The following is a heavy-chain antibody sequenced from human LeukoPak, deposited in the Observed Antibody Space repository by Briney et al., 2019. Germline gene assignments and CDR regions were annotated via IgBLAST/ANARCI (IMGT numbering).Heavy chain of an antibody. Sequence: GASVKVSCKASGYTFTSYDINWVRQATGQGLEWMGWMNPNSGNTGYAQKFRGRVTMTRNTSISTAYMELSSLRSEDTAVYYCARDPLWFGTKFDYWGQGTLVTVSS. D-gene: IGHD3-10*01. CDR2: MNPNSGNT. J-gene: IGHJ4*02. CDR3: ARDPLWFGTKFDY. V-gene: IGHV1-8*01. CDR1: GYTFTSYD.